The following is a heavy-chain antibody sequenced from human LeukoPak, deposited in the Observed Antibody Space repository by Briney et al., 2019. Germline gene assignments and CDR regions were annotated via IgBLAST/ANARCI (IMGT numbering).Heavy chain of an antibody. CDR3: ARDALVGATSAFDI. J-gene: IGHJ3*02. Sequence: ASVKVSCKASGYTFTSYGISWVRQAPGQGLEWMGWISAYNGNTNYAQKFQGRVTMTRDTSISTAYMELSRLRSDDTAVYYCARDALVGATSAFDIWGQGTMVTVSS. CDR2: ISAYNGNT. D-gene: IGHD1-26*01. CDR1: GYTFTSYG. V-gene: IGHV1-18*01.